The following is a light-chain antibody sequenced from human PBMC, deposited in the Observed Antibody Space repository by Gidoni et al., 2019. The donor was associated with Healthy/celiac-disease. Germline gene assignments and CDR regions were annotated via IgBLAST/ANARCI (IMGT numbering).Light chain of an antibody. CDR1: SSDAGGYNY. V-gene: IGLV2-14*01. CDR2: EVS. J-gene: IGLJ1*01. Sequence: QSALTQPASVSGSPGQSITISCTGTSSDAGGYNYVSWYQQHPVKAPKLMIYEVSNRPSGVSKRFSCSKSGNTASLTISGLQAEDEADYYCSSYTSSSTHYVFGTGTKVTVL. CDR3: SSYTSSSTHYV.